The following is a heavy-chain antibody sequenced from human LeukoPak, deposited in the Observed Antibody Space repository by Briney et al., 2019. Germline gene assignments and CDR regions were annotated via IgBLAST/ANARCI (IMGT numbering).Heavy chain of an antibody. V-gene: IGHV3-30*04. D-gene: IGHD5-24*01. CDR1: GFTFSSYA. Sequence: GGSLRLSCAASGFTFSSYAMHWVRQAPGKGLEWVAVISYDGSNKYYADSVKGRFTISRDNSKNTLYLQMNSLRAEDTAVYYCARSMEMATISVCVDYWGQGTLVTVSS. J-gene: IGHJ4*02. CDR3: ARSMEMATISVCVDY. CDR2: ISYDGSNK.